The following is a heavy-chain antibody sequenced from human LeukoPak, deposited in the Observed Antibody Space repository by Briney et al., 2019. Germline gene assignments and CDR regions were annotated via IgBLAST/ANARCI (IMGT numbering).Heavy chain of an antibody. CDR3: ATSHSDFQLDY. J-gene: IGHJ4*02. D-gene: IGHD3-3*01. CDR2: ISADNGNT. V-gene: IGHV1-18*01. CDR1: GYTFSSYG. Sequence: GASVKVSCNASGYTFSSYGISWVRQAPGQGLEWMGWISADNGNTNYVQKFQGRVTMTTDTSTSTAYMELRSLRSDDTAVYYCATSHSDFQLDYWGQGTLVTVSS.